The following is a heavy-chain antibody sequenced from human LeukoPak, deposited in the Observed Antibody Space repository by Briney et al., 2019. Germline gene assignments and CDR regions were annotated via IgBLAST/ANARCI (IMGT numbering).Heavy chain of an antibody. CDR3: GRYYSSSRFDY. Sequence: GGSLRLSCAASGFTFSSYSMNWVRQAPGKGLEWVSSISSSSYIYYADSVKGRFTISRDNAKNSLYLQMNSLRAEDTAVYYCGRYYSSSRFDYGGQEPRVPVSS. D-gene: IGHD6-13*01. CDR2: ISSSSYI. CDR1: GFTFSSYS. V-gene: IGHV3-21*01. J-gene: IGHJ4*02.